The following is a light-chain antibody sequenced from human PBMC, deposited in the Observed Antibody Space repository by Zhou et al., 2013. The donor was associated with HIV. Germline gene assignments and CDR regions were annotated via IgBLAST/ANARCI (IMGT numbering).Light chain of an antibody. Sequence: DIQMTQSPTSLSASVGDRVTITCRPSQNINNYLHWYQQQPGKAPKLLIYAASNLQSGIPSRFSGGVSGSGFTLTIDSLQPEDFATYYCQQSYFIPRIFGPGTKLKI. CDR1: QNINNY. J-gene: IGKJ2*02. CDR2: AAS. V-gene: IGKV1-39*01. CDR3: QQSYFIPRI.